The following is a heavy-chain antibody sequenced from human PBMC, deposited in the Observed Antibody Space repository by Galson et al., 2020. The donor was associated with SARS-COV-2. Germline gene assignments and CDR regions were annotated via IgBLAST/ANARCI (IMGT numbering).Heavy chain of an antibody. D-gene: IGHD2-21*02. V-gene: IGHV1-24*01. CDR3: ATAYAYGGNSVELDY. CDR1: GYTLTELS. J-gene: IGHJ4*02. CDR2: FDPEDGEN. Sequence: ASVKVSCKDSGYTLTELSMHWVRQAPGKGLERKGGFDPEDGENIYAQKFQGRVTMTEDTSTDTAYMELSSLRSEDTAVYYCATAYAYGGNSVELDYWGQGTLVTVSS.